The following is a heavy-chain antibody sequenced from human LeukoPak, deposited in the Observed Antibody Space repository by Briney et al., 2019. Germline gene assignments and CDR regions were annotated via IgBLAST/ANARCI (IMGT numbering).Heavy chain of an antibody. D-gene: IGHD3-9*01. J-gene: IGHJ4*02. CDR2: ISSSGTYI. CDR3: TRQGGDILTGFLDY. V-gene: IGHV3-11*01. Sequence: PGGSLRLSCAPSGFTFSGYSMSWIRQAPGKGLEWVSYISSSGTYIYSADSVKGRFTISRDYPKNSLYLQMNSLRAEDTAVYYCTRQGGDILTGFLDYWGEGTLVTVSS. CDR1: GFTFSGYS.